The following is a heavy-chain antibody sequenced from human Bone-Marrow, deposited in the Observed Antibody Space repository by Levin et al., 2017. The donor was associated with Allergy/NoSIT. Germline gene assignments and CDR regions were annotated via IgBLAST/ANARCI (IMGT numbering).Heavy chain of an antibody. D-gene: IGHD6-13*01. CDR1: GFTFSSYS. CDR3: ARGWGIAAAGTDYFDY. V-gene: IGHV3-21*01. J-gene: IGHJ4*02. CDR2: ISSSSSYI. Sequence: GESLKISCAASGFTFSSYSMNWVRQAPGKGLEWVSSISSSSSYIYYADSVKGRFTISRDNAKNSLYLQMNSLRAEDTAVYYCARGWGIAAAGTDYFDYWGQGTLVTVSS.